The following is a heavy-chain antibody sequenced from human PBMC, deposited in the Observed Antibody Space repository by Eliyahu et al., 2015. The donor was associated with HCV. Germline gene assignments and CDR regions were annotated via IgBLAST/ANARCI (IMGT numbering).Heavy chain of an antibody. V-gene: IGHV4-34*01. D-gene: IGHD3-3*01. CDR3: ASLDYDFWSGRGYYMDV. J-gene: IGHJ6*03. CDR1: GGSFSGYY. Sequence: QVQLQQWGAGLLKPSETLSLTCAVYGGSFSGYYWSWIRQPPGKGLEWIGEINHSGSTNYNPSLKSRVTISVDTSKNQFSLKLSSVTAADTAVYYCASLDYDFWSGRGYYMDVWGKGTTVTVSS. CDR2: INHSGST.